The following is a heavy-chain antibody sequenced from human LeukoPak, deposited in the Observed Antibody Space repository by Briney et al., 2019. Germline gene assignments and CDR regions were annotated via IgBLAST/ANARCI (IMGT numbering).Heavy chain of an antibody. D-gene: IGHD2-2*01. CDR2: ISSSSSYI. CDR3: AREPALYYFDY. Sequence: GGSLRLSCAASGFTFSSYSMNWVRQAPGKGLEWVSYISSSSSYIYYADSVKGRFTISRDNAKNSLYLQMNSLRAEDTAVYYCAREPALYYFDYWGQGTLVTVSS. J-gene: IGHJ4*02. CDR1: GFTFSSYS. V-gene: IGHV3-21*05.